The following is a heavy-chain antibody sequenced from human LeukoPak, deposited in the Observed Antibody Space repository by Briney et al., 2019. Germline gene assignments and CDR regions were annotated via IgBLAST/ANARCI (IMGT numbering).Heavy chain of an antibody. Sequence: GGSLRLSCAASGFTFSNYWMGWVRLAPGKGLEWVANIKQDGSEERYVDPVKGRFTISRDNAKNSLYLQMNSLRAEDTAVYYCARAPATNEWRCMDYWGQGTLVTVSS. J-gene: IGHJ4*02. CDR2: IKQDGSEE. CDR3: ARAPATNEWRCMDY. D-gene: IGHD2-8*02. V-gene: IGHV3-7*01. CDR1: GFTFSNYW.